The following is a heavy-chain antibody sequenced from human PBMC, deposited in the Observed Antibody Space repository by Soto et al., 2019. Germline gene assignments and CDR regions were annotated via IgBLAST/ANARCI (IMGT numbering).Heavy chain of an antibody. CDR2: TYYRSKWYN. Sequence: QSQTLSLTCAISGDSVSSNSAAWNWIRQSPSRGLEWLGRTYYRSKWYNDYAVSVKSRITINPDTSKNQFSLQLNSVTPEDTAVYYCARGGTWYSSSWERGSGWFDPWGQGTLVTVSS. V-gene: IGHV6-1*01. CDR3: ARGGTWYSSSWERGSGWFDP. J-gene: IGHJ5*02. CDR1: GDSVSSNSAA. D-gene: IGHD6-13*01.